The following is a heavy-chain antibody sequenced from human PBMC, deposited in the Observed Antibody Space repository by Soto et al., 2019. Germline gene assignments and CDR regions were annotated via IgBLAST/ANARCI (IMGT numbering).Heavy chain of an antibody. V-gene: IGHV4-39*01. J-gene: IGHJ5*02. D-gene: IGHD6-13*01. CDR3: ARHIIRIAAAGRDNWFDP. Sequence: PSETLSLTCTVSGGSISSSTYYWGWIRQPPGKGLEWIGTIYYSGSTYYNPSLKSRVTIFVDTSKNQFSLKLSSVTAADTAVYYFARHIIRIAAAGRDNWFDPWGQGTLVTVSS. CDR1: GGSISSSTYY. CDR2: IYYSGST.